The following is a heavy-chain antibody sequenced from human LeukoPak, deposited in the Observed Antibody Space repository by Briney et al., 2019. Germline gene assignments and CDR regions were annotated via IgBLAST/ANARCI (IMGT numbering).Heavy chain of an antibody. CDR1: GGSISSSSYY. D-gene: IGHD6-13*01. J-gene: IGHJ4*02. V-gene: IGHV4-39*07. Sequence: SETLSLTCTVSGGSISSSSYYWGWIRQPPGKGLEWIGSIYYSGSTYYNPSLKSRVTISVDTSKNQFSLKLSSVTAADTAVYYCARDSDIAAAGHFDYWGQGTLVTVSS. CDR3: ARDSDIAAAGHFDY. CDR2: IYYSGST.